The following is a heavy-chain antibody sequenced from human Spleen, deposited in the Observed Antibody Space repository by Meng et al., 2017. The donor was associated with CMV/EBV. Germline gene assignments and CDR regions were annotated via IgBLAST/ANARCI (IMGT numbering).Heavy chain of an antibody. CDR1: GGSITSGSYW. V-gene: IGHV4-30-4*01. CDR3: AKSRGSNYPFDY. CDR2: ISSSGST. J-gene: IGHJ4*02. Sequence: TVTGGSITSGSYWWTCIRQPPGKGLEWIGYISSSGSTYYNPSLKSRITMSVDTSKNQFSLNLSSVTATDTAVYYCAKSRGSNYPFDYWGRGTLVTVSS. D-gene: IGHD3-10*01.